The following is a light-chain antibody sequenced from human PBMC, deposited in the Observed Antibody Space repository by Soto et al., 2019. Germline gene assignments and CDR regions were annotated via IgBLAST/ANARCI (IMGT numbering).Light chain of an antibody. CDR2: DVV. V-gene: IGKV3-11*01. Sequence: EIVLTQSPVTLSVSPGERATLSCRASQSVGNLLAWYQQRPGQAPRLLMYDVVNRATGIPARFSGSGSGTDFTLTISSLETEESAVYDWQKSGSFGQGTKLEIK. CDR1: QSVGNL. CDR3: QKSGS. J-gene: IGKJ2*01.